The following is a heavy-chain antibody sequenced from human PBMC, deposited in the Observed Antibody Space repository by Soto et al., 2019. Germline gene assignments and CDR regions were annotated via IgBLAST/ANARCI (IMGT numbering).Heavy chain of an antibody. J-gene: IGHJ5*02. CDR1: GGSFSGYY. V-gene: IGHV4-34*01. D-gene: IGHD3-3*01. CDR2: INHSGST. Sequence: SETLSLTCAVYGGSFSGYYWSWIRQPPGKGLEWIGEINHSGSTNYNPSLKSRVTISVDTSKNQFSLKLSSVTAADTAVYYCARRVKTWFDPWGQGTLVTVSS. CDR3: ARRVKTWFDP.